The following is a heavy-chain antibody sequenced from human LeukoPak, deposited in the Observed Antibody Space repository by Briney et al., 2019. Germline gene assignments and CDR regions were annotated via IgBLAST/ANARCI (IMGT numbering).Heavy chain of an antibody. J-gene: IGHJ6*02. CDR3: ARGALILDYYYYGMDV. V-gene: IGHV4-59*01. CDR1: GGSISSYY. Sequence: ESGPGLVKPSETLSLTCTVSGGSISSYYWSWIRQPPGKGLEWIGYIYYSGSTNYNPSLKSRVTISVDTSKNQFPLKLSSVTAADTAVYYCARGALILDYYYYGMDVWGQGTTVTVSS. CDR2: IYYSGST. D-gene: IGHD3-16*01.